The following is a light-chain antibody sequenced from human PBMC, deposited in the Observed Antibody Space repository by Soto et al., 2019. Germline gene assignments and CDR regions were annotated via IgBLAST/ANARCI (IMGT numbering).Light chain of an antibody. CDR1: QSVSPS. CDR2: QAS. Sequence: DIKMTQSPSTLSASVGDRVTITCRASQSVSPSLAWYQQKPGIAPKLLIYQASILQSGVPSRFSGSGTGTALTLTISSPQPDAIATCYWHQYNTYRTFGQGTKVEIK. CDR3: HQYNTYRT. V-gene: IGKV1-5*03. J-gene: IGKJ1*01.